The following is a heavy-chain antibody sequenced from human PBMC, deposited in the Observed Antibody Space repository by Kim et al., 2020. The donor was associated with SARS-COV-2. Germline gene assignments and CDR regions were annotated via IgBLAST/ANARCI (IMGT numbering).Heavy chain of an antibody. V-gene: IGHV4-38-2*02. D-gene: IGHD6-19*01. CDR1: GYSISSGYY. J-gene: IGHJ5*02. CDR2: IYHSGST. CDR3: ARVLAVARLPFDP. Sequence: SETLSLTCTVSGYSISSGYYWGWIRQPPGKGLEWIASIYHSGSTYYNPSLKSRVTISVDTSKNQFSLKLSSVTAADTAVYYCARVLAVARLPFDPWGQGTLVTVSS.